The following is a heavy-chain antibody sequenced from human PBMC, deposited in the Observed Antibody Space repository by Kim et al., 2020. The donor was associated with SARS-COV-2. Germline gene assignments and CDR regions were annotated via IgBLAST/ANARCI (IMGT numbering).Heavy chain of an antibody. CDR1: GGSFSGYY. CDR3: ARFAGGNWGSRSDAFDI. CDR2: INHSGST. J-gene: IGHJ3*02. V-gene: IGHV4-34*01. D-gene: IGHD7-27*01. Sequence: SETLSLTCAVYGGSFSGYYWSWIRQPPGKGLEWIGEINHSGSTNYNPSLKSRVTISVDTSKNQFSLKLSSVTAADTAVYYCARFAGGNWGSRSDAFDIWGQGTMVTVSS.